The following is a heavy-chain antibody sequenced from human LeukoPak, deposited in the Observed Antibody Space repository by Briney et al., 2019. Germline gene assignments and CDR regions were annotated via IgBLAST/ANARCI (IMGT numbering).Heavy chain of an antibody. CDR3: ARRELYSGYDAYYGVDV. J-gene: IGHJ6*02. CDR2: IYPGDSDT. D-gene: IGHD5-12*01. CDR1: GYNFTFYW. V-gene: IGHV5-51*01. Sequence: RGESLKISCVASGYNFTFYWIGWVRPMPGKGLEWMGIIYPGDSDTSYSPSFQGQVTISADKSISTAYLQWSSLKASDTAIYYCARRELYSGYDAYYGVDVWGQGTTVIVSS.